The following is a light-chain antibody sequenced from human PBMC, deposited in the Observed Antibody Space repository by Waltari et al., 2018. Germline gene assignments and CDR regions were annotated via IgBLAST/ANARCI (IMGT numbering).Light chain of an antibody. CDR2: GAS. CDR1: HSISNN. J-gene: IGKJ3*01. CDR3: QQYNNWPPVFT. V-gene: IGKV3-15*01. Sequence: EIVLTQSPATRSVSPGERATLSCRASHSISNNSAWYQQKPGQAPKLLIYGASARATVIPARFSGSGSGTEFTLTISSLQSEDFAIYYCQQYNNWPPVFTFGPGTKVDF.